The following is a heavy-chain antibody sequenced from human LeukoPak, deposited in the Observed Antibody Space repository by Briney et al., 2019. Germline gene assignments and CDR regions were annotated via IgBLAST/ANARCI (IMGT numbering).Heavy chain of an antibody. Sequence: ASVKVSCKASGYTFTGYYMHWVRQAPGQGLEWMGWINPNSGGTNYAQKFQGRVTMTRDTSISTAYMELSRLRSGDTAVYYCARDTPRIAAAGRRNWFDPWGQGTLVTVSS. CDR3: ARDTPRIAAAGRRNWFDP. D-gene: IGHD6-13*01. V-gene: IGHV1-2*02. CDR2: INPNSGGT. CDR1: GYTFTGYY. J-gene: IGHJ5*02.